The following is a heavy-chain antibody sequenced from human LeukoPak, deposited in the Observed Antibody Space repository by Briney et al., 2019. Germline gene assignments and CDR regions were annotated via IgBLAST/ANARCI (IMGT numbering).Heavy chain of an antibody. CDR1: GFTFSDYY. V-gene: IGHV3-11*01. D-gene: IGHD3-3*01. CDR3: ARGRKYYDFWSGYFRY. J-gene: IGHJ4*02. CDR2: ISSSGSTI. Sequence: GGSLRLSCAASGFTFSDYYMSWIRQAPGKGLEWVSYISSSGSTIYYVDSVKGRFTISRDNAKNSLYLQMNSLRAEDTAVYYCARGRKYYDFWSGYFRYWGQGTLVTVSS.